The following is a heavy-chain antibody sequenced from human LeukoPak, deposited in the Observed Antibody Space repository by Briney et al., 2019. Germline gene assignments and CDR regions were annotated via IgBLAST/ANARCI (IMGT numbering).Heavy chain of an antibody. J-gene: IGHJ3*02. D-gene: IGHD6-13*01. CDR2: ISAYNGNT. V-gene: IGHV1-18*01. Sequence: VASVKVSCKASGYTFTSYGISWVRQAPGQGLEWMGWISAYNGNTNYAQKLQGRVTMTTDTSTSTAYMELRSLRSEDTAVYYCARQVPPPGYSKQLMSAFDIWGQGTMVTVSS. CDR1: GYTFTSYG. CDR3: ARQVPPPGYSKQLMSAFDI.